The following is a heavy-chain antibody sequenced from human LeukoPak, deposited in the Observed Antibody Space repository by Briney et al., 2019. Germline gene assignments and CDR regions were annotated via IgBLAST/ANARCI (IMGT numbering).Heavy chain of an antibody. CDR2: MNPNSGNT. D-gene: IGHD4-23*01. CDR3: ARGIKRPHYGGPQEYYGMDV. CDR1: GYTFTSYD. V-gene: IGHV1-8*03. J-gene: IGHJ6*02. Sequence: ASVKVSCKASGYTFTSYDINWVRQATGQGLEWMGWMNPNSGNTGYAQKFQGRVTITRNTSISTAYMELSSLRSEDTAVYYCARGIKRPHYGGPQEYYGMDVWGQGTTVTVSS.